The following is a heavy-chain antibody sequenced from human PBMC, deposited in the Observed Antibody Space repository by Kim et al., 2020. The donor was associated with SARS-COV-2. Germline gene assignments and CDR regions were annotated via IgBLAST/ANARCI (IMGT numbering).Heavy chain of an antibody. D-gene: IGHD6-13*01. Sequence: YSGSTNYSPSLKSRVTISVDTSKNQFSLKLSSVTAADTAVYYCARQEGNYWGQGTLVTVSS. CDR2: YSGST. V-gene: IGHV4-59*08. CDR3: ARQEGNY. J-gene: IGHJ4*02.